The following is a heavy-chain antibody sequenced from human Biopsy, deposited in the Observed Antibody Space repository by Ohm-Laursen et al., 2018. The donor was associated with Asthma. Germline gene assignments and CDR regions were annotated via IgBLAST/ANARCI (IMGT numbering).Heavy chain of an antibody. Sequence: SLRLSCAASGFVFSQCGMHWVRQGPGKGLEWVALVSSDGHNKYYEDSVKGRFTISRDNSKNTLYLQMNSLRAEDTAVYYCARDFSRAIMIGGGREHYFDFWGQGTLVTVSS. J-gene: IGHJ4*02. CDR3: ARDFSRAIMIGGGREHYFDF. CDR2: VSSDGHNK. D-gene: IGHD3-16*01. CDR1: GFVFSQCG. V-gene: IGHV3-30*03.